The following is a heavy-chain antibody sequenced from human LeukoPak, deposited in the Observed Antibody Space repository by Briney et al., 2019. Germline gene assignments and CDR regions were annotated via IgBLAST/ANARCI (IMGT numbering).Heavy chain of an antibody. Sequence: SETLSLTCTVSGGSMSSYYWSWIRQHPGKGLEWIGFASYSGGTYYNPSLMSRITISVDRSQNQFSLRMRDVTAADTAVYFCATAEWEYFYFDSWGQGALVAVSS. V-gene: IGHV4-59*06. J-gene: IGHJ4*02. CDR1: GGSMSSYY. CDR2: ASYSGGT. CDR3: ATAEWEYFYFDS. D-gene: IGHD1-26*01.